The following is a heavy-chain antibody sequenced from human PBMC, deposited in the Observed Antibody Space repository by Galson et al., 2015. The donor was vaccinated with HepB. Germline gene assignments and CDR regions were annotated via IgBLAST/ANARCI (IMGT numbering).Heavy chain of an antibody. J-gene: IGHJ3*02. D-gene: IGHD7-27*01. CDR2: IKSKTDGGTT. Sequence: SLRLSCAASGFTFNNAWMSWVRQAPGKGLEWVGRIKSKTDGGTTDYAAPVKGRFSISRDDSKNILYLQMTSLKTEDTAVYFCTAQKLGRGAFDIWGQGTMVTVSS. CDR3: TAQKLGRGAFDI. V-gene: IGHV3-15*01. CDR1: GFTFNNAW.